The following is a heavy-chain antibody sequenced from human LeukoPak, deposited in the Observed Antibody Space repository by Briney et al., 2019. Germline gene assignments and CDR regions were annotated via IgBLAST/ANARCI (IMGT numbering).Heavy chain of an antibody. D-gene: IGHD5-18*01. CDR1: GFTFSSYS. V-gene: IGHV3-21*01. J-gene: IGHJ4*02. CDR3: ARSGDTAMVSDY. Sequence: GGSLRLSCAASGFTFSSYSMTWVRQAPGKGLEWVSSISSSSSYIYYADSVKGRFTISRDNAKNSLYLQMNSLRAEDTAVYYCARSGDTAMVSDYWGQGTLVTVSS. CDR2: ISSSSSYI.